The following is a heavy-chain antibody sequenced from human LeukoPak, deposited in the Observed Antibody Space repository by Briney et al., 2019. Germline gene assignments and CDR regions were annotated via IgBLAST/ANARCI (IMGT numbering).Heavy chain of an antibody. J-gene: IGHJ4*02. V-gene: IGHV4-34*01. CDR3: ARAGRYGTFDY. CDR1: GGSFSGYY. Sequence: PSETLSLTCAVYGGSFSGYYWSWIRQPPGKGLEWIGEINHSGSTNYNPSLKSRVTISVDTSKNQFSLKLSSETAADTAVYYCARAGRYGTFDYWGQGTLVTVSS. D-gene: IGHD4-17*01. CDR2: INHSGST.